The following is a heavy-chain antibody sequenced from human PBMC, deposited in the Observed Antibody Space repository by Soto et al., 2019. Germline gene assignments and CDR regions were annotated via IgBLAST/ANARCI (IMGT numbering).Heavy chain of an antibody. CDR1: DYTFTSYV. J-gene: IGHJ4*02. CDR2: ISPDNGDT. CDR3: ARGIAVVGLFDY. Sequence: ASVKVSCKTSDYTFTSYVISWLRQAHEQGTEWMGWISPDNGDTNYAYRLQGSATITSDSSAGTAYMELSSLRSEDTAVYYCARGIAVVGLFDYGGQGTLVTGSS. D-gene: IGHD6-19*01. V-gene: IGHV1-18*01.